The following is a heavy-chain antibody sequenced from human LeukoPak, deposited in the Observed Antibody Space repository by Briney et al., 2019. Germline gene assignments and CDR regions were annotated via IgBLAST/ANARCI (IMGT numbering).Heavy chain of an antibody. J-gene: IGHJ3*02. D-gene: IGHD2-21*02. CDR1: Y. Sequence: PSETLSLTCTDYWHWIRQPPGKGLEWIGYVFYSGSTNYNPSLKSRVTISVDTSKNQFSLKLTSVTAADTALYYCARDAVTYDAFDIWGQGTMVTVSS. V-gene: IGHV4-59*01. CDR2: VFYSGST. CDR3: ARDAVTYDAFDI.